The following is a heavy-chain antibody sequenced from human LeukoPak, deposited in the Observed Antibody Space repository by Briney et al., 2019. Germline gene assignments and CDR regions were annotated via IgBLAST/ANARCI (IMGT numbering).Heavy chain of an antibody. CDR3: TTHCRGGSCYLISF. J-gene: IGHJ4*02. V-gene: IGHV3-15*01. D-gene: IGHD2-15*01. Sequence: GGSLRLSCAASGFTFRNAWMSWVRQAPGKGLEWVGRIKSKTDGGTTDYAAPVKGRFTISRDDSKNTLYLQMNSLKTEDTAVYFCTTHCRGGSCYLISFWGQGTLVTVSS. CDR2: IKSKTDGGTT. CDR1: GFTFRNAW.